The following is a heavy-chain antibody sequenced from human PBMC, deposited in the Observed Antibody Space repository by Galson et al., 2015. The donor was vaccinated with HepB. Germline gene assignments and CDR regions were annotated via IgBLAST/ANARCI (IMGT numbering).Heavy chain of an antibody. CDR2: IGTAGDT. J-gene: IGHJ3*02. Sequence: SLRLSCAASGFTFSSYDMHWVRQATGKGLEWVSAIGTAGDTYYPGSVKGRFTISRENAKNSLYLQMNSLRAGDTAVYYCARGNGSYSHDAFDIWGQGTMVTVSS. V-gene: IGHV3-13*01. D-gene: IGHD1-26*01. CDR3: ARGNGSYSHDAFDI. CDR1: GFTFSSYD.